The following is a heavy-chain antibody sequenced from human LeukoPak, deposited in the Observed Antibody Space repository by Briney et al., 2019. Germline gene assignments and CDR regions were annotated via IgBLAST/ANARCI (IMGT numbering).Heavy chain of an antibody. Sequence: SDTLSRTCTVSGDSVSDYPWSWIRQPAGKGLEWIGRIYSNGNTDYNPSLKSRVTVSVDTSKNQLSLTLTSVTAADTAVYYCASYSNYYFEYWGQGTLVTVSS. D-gene: IGHD4-11*01. CDR2: IYSNGNT. CDR1: GDSVSDYP. CDR3: ASYSNYYFEY. V-gene: IGHV4-4*07. J-gene: IGHJ4*02.